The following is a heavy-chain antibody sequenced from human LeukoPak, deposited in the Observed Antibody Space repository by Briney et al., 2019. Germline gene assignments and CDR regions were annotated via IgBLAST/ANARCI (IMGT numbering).Heavy chain of an antibody. CDR2: ISYDGSNK. J-gene: IGHJ4*02. V-gene: IGHV3-30-3*02. CDR3: AKSGLAAAGQRGYFDY. Sequence: GRSLRLSCAASGFTFNNYAMHWVRQAPGKGLEWVAVISYDGSNKYYADSVKGRFTISRDDSKNTLYLQVNSLRADDTAVYYCAKSGLAAAGQRGYFDYWGQGTLVTVSS. CDR1: GFTFNNYA. D-gene: IGHD6-13*01.